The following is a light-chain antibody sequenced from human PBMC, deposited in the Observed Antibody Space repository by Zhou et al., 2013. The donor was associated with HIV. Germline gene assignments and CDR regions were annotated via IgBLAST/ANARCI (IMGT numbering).Light chain of an antibody. Sequence: DIQMTQSPSSLSAFVGDRVTITCRASQSISSWLAWYQQKPGKAPKLLIYKASNLESGVPSRFSGSGSGTEFTLTITSLQPDDFATYYCQQYDNYPYTFGQGTKLEMK. V-gene: IGKV1-5*03. CDR1: QSISSW. CDR2: KAS. CDR3: QQYDNYPYT. J-gene: IGKJ2*01.